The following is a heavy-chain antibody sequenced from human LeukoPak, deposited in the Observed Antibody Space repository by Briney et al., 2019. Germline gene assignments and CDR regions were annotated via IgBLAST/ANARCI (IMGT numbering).Heavy chain of an antibody. CDR3: ARAPGNLYSSSWYYGMDV. V-gene: IGHV4-30-2*01. Sequence: PSETLSLTCAVSGGSISSGGYSWSWIRQPPGKGLEWIGYIYHSGSTYYNPSLKSRVTISVDRSKNQFSLKLSSVTAADTAVYYCARAPGNLYSSSWYYGMDVWGQGTTVTVSS. CDR1: GGSISSGGYS. CDR2: IYHSGST. D-gene: IGHD6-13*01. J-gene: IGHJ6*02.